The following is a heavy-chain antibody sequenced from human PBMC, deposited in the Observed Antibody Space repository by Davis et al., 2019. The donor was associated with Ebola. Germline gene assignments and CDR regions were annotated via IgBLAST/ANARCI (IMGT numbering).Heavy chain of an antibody. Sequence: PGGSLRLSCAASGFTGSNARMSWVRQAPGKGLEWVGRIKTKTDGGTTDYAAPVKGRFTISRDDSKNSLYLQMNSLKTEDSAVYYCARVRYSANPYFDPWGQGTLVTVSS. V-gene: IGHV3-15*01. CDR2: IKTKTDGGTT. CDR1: GFTGSNAR. CDR3: ARVRYSANPYFDP. D-gene: IGHD4/OR15-4a*01. J-gene: IGHJ4*02.